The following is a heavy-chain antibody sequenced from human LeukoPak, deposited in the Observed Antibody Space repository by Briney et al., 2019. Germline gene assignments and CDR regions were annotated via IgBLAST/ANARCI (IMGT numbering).Heavy chain of an antibody. CDR2: IIPIIGTA. CDR3: ARELSAITVTTGSFDY. D-gene: IGHD4-11*01. J-gene: IGHJ4*02. CDR1: GGTFSSYA. V-gene: IGHV1-69*13. Sequence: ASVKVSCKASGGTFSSYAISWVRQASGQGLEWMGGIIPIIGTANYAQKFQGRVTITADESTSTAYMELSSLRSEDTAVYYCARELSAITVTTGSFDYWGQGTLVTVSS.